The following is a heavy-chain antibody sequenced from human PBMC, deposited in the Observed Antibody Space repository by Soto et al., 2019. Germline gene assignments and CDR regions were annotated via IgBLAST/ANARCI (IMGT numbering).Heavy chain of an antibody. D-gene: IGHD4-17*01. CDR3: ARDHWEMTTVVKQRWFDP. CDR1: GGTFSSYA. Sequence: ASVKVSCKASGGTFSSYAISWVRQAPGQGLEWMGGIIPIFGTANYAQKFQGRVTITADESTSTAYMELSSLRSEDTAVYYCARDHWEMTTVVKQRWFDPWGQGTLVTVSS. V-gene: IGHV1-69*13. CDR2: IIPIFGTA. J-gene: IGHJ5*02.